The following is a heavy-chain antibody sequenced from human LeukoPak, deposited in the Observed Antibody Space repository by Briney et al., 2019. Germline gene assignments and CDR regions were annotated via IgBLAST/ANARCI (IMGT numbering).Heavy chain of an antibody. CDR1: TDSISSGDYH. CDR3: ARGFGAGNYYYGWFDP. Sequence: SETLSLTCTVSTDSISSGDYHWNWIRQPPGKGLEWIGFIHDSGSTYYNPSLKSRVSISRDMSKNQLSLMLSSVTAADTAVYYCARGFGAGNYYYGWFDPWGQGTLVSVSS. CDR2: IHDSGST. V-gene: IGHV4-30-4*01. J-gene: IGHJ5*02. D-gene: IGHD3-10*01.